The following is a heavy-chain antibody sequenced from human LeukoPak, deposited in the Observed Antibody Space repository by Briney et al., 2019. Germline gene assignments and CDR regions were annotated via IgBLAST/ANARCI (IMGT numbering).Heavy chain of an antibody. CDR2: IGTAGDT. CDR1: GFTFSSYD. D-gene: IGHD6-13*01. CDR3: ASGYSSSWPLGY. J-gene: IGHJ4*02. V-gene: IGHV3-13*01. Sequence: PGGSLRLSCAASGFTFSSYDMHWVRQATGKGLEWVSAIGTAGDTYYPGSVKGRFTISRESAKNSLYLQMNSLRAGDTAVYYCASGYSSSWPLGYWGQGTLVTVSS.